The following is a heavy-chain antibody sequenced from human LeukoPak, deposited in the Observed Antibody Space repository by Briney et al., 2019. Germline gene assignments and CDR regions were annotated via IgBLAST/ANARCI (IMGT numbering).Heavy chain of an antibody. Sequence: GGSLRLSCAASGFTFSSYAMSWVRQAPGKGLEWVSAISGSGGSTYYADSVKGRFTISRDNSKNTLYLQMNSLRAEDTAVYYCAKGTAVTPQVYYYGMDVWGQGTTVTVSS. V-gene: IGHV3-23*01. CDR2: ISGSGGST. CDR3: AKGTAVTPQVYYYGMDV. CDR1: GFTFSSYA. D-gene: IGHD4-17*01. J-gene: IGHJ6*02.